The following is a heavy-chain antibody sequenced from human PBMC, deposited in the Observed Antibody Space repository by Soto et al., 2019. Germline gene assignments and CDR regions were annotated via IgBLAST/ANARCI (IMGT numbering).Heavy chain of an antibody. CDR2: SSAYNGNT. V-gene: IGHV1-18*01. D-gene: IGHD3-10*01. Sequence: QVQLVQSGAEVKKPGASVKVSCKASGYTFTSYGISWVRQAPGQGLEWMGWSSAYNGNTNYAQKLQGRATMTTDTSPSTAYRALRSLRSDYTAVYYCARDPPGGYFDYWGQGTLVTVSS. CDR3: ARDPPGGYFDY. CDR1: GYTFTSYG. J-gene: IGHJ4*02.